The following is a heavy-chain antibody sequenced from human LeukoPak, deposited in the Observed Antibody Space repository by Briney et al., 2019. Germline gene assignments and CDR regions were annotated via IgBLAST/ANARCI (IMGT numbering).Heavy chain of an antibody. CDR2: ISGSGGST. J-gene: IGHJ6*03. CDR3: AKAGSSSSIIYYYYYMDV. Sequence: PGGSLRLSCAASGFTFSSYSMNWVRQAPGKGLEWVSAISGSGGSTYYADSVKGRFTISRDNSKNTLYLQMNSLRAEDTAVYYCAKAGSSSSIIYYYYYMDVWGKGTTVTVSS. V-gene: IGHV3-23*01. CDR1: GFTFSSYS. D-gene: IGHD6-6*01.